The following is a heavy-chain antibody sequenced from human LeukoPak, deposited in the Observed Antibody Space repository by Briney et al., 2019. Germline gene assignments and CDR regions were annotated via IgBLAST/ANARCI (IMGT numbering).Heavy chain of an antibody. CDR3: TKYRSGNFDYYPDLDS. D-gene: IGHD3-9*01. Sequence: GGSLRLSCAASGFNFSSYGMHWVRQAPGKGLEWVAFTRYDESLKYYAGSVRGRFTISRDNSKNTLYLQMNSLRTEDTAIYYCTKYRSGNFDYYPDLDSWGQGILVTVSS. J-gene: IGHJ4*02. V-gene: IGHV3-30*02. CDR2: TRYDESLK. CDR1: GFNFSSYG.